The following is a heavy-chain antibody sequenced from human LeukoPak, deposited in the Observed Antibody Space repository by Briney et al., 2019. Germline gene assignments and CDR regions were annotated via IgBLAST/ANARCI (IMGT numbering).Heavy chain of an antibody. Sequence: SETLSLTCTVSGGSISSGSYYWNWIRQPAGEGVEWIGRIYTSGSTNYNPSLKSRVTISVDTSKNQFSLKLSSVTAADTAVYYCARSSTTDANHYYYYYMDVWGRGTTVTVSS. CDR1: GGSISSGSYY. CDR2: IYTSGST. CDR3: ARSSTTDANHYYYYYMDV. V-gene: IGHV4-61*02. D-gene: IGHD2-2*01. J-gene: IGHJ6*03.